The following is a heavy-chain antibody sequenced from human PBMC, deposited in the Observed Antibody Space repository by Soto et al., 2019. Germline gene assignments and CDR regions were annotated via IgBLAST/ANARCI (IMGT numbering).Heavy chain of an antibody. V-gene: IGHV3-23*01. CDR1: RFTFSSYT. CDR2: ITGRGVST. D-gene: IGHD2-15*01. CDR3: ARGYCSGGSCYHEPFDC. Sequence: PGGSLRLSCAASRFTFSSYTMSWVRQAPGKGLEWVSTITGRGVSTYYADSVKGRFTISRDNSKNTLYLQMNSLRAEDTAAYYCARGYCSGGSCYHEPFDCWGQGTLVTVSS. J-gene: IGHJ4*02.